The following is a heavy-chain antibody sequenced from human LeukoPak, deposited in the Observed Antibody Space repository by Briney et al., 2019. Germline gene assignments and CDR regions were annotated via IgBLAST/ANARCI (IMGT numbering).Heavy chain of an antibody. CDR2: ISPNSGGT. CDR3: SRETRYSGYDPPYFYYMHV. J-gene: IGHJ6*03. Sequence: ASVKVSCKASGYTFTAYYIHWVRQAPGQRHEWMGWISPNSGGTNYAHKFQDRVTMTRDTSISTVYMELRRLRYVDTAMYYCSRETRYSGYDPPYFYYMHVWGKGTTVIVSS. D-gene: IGHD5-12*01. V-gene: IGHV1-2*02. CDR1: GYTFTAYY.